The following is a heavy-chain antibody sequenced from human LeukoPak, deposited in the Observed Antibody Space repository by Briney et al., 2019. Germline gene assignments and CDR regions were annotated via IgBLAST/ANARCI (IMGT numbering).Heavy chain of an antibody. D-gene: IGHD5-12*01. CDR3: ARAYTGYDYFDY. Sequence: PGGSLRLSCAASRFTFSTYSMNWVRQAPGKGLEWVSYISDSSTYIYYADSVRGRFTISRDNAKNSLHLQMNSLRAEGTAVYYCARAYTGYDYFDYWGQGTLVTVSS. CDR1: RFTFSTYS. V-gene: IGHV3-21*01. CDR2: ISDSSTYI. J-gene: IGHJ4*02.